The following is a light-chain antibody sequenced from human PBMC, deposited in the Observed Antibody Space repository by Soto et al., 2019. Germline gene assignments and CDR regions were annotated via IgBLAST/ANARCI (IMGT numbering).Light chain of an antibody. J-gene: IGLJ1*01. CDR2: SNN. Sequence: QSVLTQPASVSGSPGQSITISCSGTISDFVLYNYVSWYQQHPGKAPKLLIYSNNQRPSGVPDRFSGSKSGTSASLAISGLQSEDQADYSCAAWDDSLNGFFVLGNGTKVTVL. CDR3: AAWDDSLNGFFV. CDR1: ISDFVLYN. V-gene: IGLV1-44*01.